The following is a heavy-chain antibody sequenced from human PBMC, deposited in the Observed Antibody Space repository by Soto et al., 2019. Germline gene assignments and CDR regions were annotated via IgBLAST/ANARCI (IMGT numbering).Heavy chain of an antibody. J-gene: IGHJ5*02. D-gene: IGHD4-17*01. CDR2: IYYSGST. Sequence: QVQLQESGPGLVKPSETLSLTCTVSGGSISSYYWSWIRQPPGKGLEWIGYIYYSGSTNYNPSLKSRVTISVDTAKNQFALKRSSVTAADTAVYYCARDGMTTGWFDPWGQGTLVTVSS. CDR3: ARDGMTTGWFDP. V-gene: IGHV4-59*01. CDR1: GGSISSYY.